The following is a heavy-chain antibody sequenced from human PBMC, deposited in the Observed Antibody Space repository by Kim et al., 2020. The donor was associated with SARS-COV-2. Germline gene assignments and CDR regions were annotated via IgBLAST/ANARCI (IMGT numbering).Heavy chain of an antibody. D-gene: IGHD2-21*02. V-gene: IGHV4-59*01. J-gene: IGHJ6*02. Sequence: SRVTISVDTSKNQFSLKLSSVTAADTAVYYCARDSQPLLGLRYYYYGMDVWGQGTTVTVSS. CDR3: ARDSQPLLGLRYYYYGMDV.